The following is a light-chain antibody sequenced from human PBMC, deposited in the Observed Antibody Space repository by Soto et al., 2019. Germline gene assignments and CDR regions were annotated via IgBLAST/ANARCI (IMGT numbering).Light chain of an antibody. CDR1: QSVSSN. V-gene: IGKV3-15*01. J-gene: IGKJ2*01. CDR2: GAS. CDR3: QQYNNWPPNT. Sequence: EIVMTQSPATLSVSPGERATLSCRASQSVSSNLAWYQQKPGQAPRLLIYGASTMATGIPARFSGSGSGTEFTRTISSLQSEDFAVYYCQQYNNWPPNTFVPGTKLEIK.